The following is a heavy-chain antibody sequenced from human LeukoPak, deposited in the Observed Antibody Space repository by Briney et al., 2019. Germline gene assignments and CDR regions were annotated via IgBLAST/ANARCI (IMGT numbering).Heavy chain of an antibody. CDR2: MNPNSGNT. D-gene: IGHD5-18*01. CDR1: GYTFTSYG. Sequence: ASVKVSCKASGYTFTSYGINWVRQATGQGLEWMRWMNPNSGNTGYAQKFQGRVTMTRNTSISTAYMELSSLRSEDTAVYYCARGLSQPRGYSYGFWGQGTLVTVSS. J-gene: IGHJ4*02. V-gene: IGHV1-8*01. CDR3: ARGLSQPRGYSYGF.